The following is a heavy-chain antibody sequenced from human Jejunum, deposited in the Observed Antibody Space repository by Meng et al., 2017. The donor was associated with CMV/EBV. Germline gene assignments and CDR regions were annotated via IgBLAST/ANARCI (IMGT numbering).Heavy chain of an antibody. Sequence: GRSGGVGKKRGAATKVPWTTSGYAVGSYGLSWVRQAPGHGLEWMGWISAYNGNTNYTQKLQGRVTMTTDTSTGTVYMDLSGLRSEDTAIYYCARDGPWAWGGSDYWGQGTLVTVSS. CDR1: GYAVGSYG. V-gene: IGHV1-18*01. CDR2: ISAYNGNT. J-gene: IGHJ4*02. CDR3: ARDGPWAWGGSDY. D-gene: IGHD3-16*01.